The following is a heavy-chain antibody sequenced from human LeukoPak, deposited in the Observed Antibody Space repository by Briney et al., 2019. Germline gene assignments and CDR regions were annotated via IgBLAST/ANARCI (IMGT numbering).Heavy chain of an antibody. Sequence: SETLSLTCTVSGGSISSYYWSWIRQPPGKGLEWIGYIYYSGSTNYNPSLKSRVTISVDTSKNQFSLNLSSVTAADTAVYYCARHNADYDILTGYSHFHYYFDYWGQGTLVTASS. CDR1: GGSISSYY. CDR3: ARHNADYDILTGYSHFHYYFDY. CDR2: IYYSGST. V-gene: IGHV4-59*08. D-gene: IGHD3-9*01. J-gene: IGHJ4*02.